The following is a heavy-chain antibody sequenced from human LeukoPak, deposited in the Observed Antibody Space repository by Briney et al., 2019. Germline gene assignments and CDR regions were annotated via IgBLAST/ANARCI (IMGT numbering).Heavy chain of an antibody. CDR2: IGTAGDT. D-gene: IGHD3-10*01. J-gene: IGHJ4*02. CDR1: GFTFSSYD. V-gene: IGHV3-13*04. Sequence: GGSLRLSCAASGFTFSSYDMHWVRQAPGKGLEWVSTIGTAGDTYYPGSVKGRFTISRENAKNSLYLRMNSLRAGDTAVYYCAREPLLEYFDYWGQGTLVTVSS. CDR3: AREPLLEYFDY.